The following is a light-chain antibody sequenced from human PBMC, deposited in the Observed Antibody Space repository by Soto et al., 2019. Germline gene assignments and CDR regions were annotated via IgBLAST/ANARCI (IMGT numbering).Light chain of an antibody. CDR2: DAS. CDR1: QSVTTY. CDR3: QQYGSSPQT. V-gene: IGKV3-20*01. J-gene: IGKJ1*01. Sequence: EIVLTQSPGTLSLSPGARATLSCRASQSVTTYLAWYQQKPGQAPRLLIYDASNRATGIPARFSGSGSGTDFALTISRLEPEDFAVYYCQQYGSSPQTFGQGTKVDIK.